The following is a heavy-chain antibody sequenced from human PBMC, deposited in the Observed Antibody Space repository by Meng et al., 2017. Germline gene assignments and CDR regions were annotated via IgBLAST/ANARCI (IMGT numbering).Heavy chain of an antibody. Sequence: QVQVVKSGAGVKKPGASVMVSCKASGYTFTSYAMHWVRQAPGQRLEWMGWINAGNGNTKYSQKFQGRVTITRDTSTSTAYMELRSLRSDDTAVYYCVLWFGELPFDYWGQGTLVTVSS. CDR3: VLWFGELPFDY. CDR2: INAGNGNT. V-gene: IGHV1-3*01. CDR1: GYTFTSYA. J-gene: IGHJ4*02. D-gene: IGHD3-10*01.